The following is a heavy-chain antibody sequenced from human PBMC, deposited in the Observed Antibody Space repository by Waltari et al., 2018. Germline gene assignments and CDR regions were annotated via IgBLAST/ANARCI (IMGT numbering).Heavy chain of an antibody. V-gene: IGHV4-38-2*01. CDR3: TRGDSYGPADAFDI. CDR2: IYHSGST. Sequence: QVQLQESGPGLVKPSETLSLTCAVSGYSISSGYYWGWIRPPPGKGLEWIGSIYHSGSTYYNPSLKSRVTISVDTSKNQFSLKLSSVTAADTAVYYCTRGDSYGPADAFDIWGQGTMVTVSS. J-gene: IGHJ3*02. CDR1: GYSISSGYY. D-gene: IGHD5-18*01.